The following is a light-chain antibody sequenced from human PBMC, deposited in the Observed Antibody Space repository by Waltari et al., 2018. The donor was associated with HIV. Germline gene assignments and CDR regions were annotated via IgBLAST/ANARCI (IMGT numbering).Light chain of an antibody. CDR2: SNN. V-gene: IGLV1-44*01. CDR1: TSNIGSNA. J-gene: IGLJ2*01. Sequence: QSVLTQPPSTSGTPGQRVTISCSGSTSNIGSNAVNWYRQLPGTAPKLVIYSNNQRMPGVPDRFTGSKSGISASLAISGLQSEDEAVYYCAAWDDSLTGNVIFGGGTKLTVL. CDR3: AAWDDSLTGNVI.